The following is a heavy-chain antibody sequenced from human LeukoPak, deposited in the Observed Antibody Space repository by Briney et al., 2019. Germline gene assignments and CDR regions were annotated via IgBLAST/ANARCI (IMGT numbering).Heavy chain of an antibody. D-gene: IGHD3-9*01. CDR2: ISGSGGST. J-gene: IGHJ5*02. Sequence: GGSLRLSCAASGFTFSSYAMSWVRQAPGKGLEWVSAISGSGGSTYYADYVKGRFTISRENSKNTLYLQMNSLRAEDTAVYYCAKERHDYFENWFDPWGQGTLVTVSS. CDR1: GFTFSSYA. CDR3: AKERHDYFENWFDP. V-gene: IGHV3-23*01.